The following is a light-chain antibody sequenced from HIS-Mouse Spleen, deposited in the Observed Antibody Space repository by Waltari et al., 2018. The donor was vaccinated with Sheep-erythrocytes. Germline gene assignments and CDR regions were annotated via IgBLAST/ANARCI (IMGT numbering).Light chain of an antibody. J-gene: IGLJ2*01. CDR2: QDS. V-gene: IGLV3-1*01. Sequence: SYELTQPPSVSVSPGQTASITCSGDKLGDKYACWYQQKPGQSPVLVIYQDSKRPSGIPARFSGSNSGNPATLTISGTQAMDEADYYCQAWDSSTAWNVVFGGGTKLTVL. CDR1: KLGDKY. CDR3: QAWDSSTAWNVV.